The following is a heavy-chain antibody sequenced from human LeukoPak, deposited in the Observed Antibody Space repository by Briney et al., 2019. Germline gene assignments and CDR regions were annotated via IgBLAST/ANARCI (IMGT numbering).Heavy chain of an antibody. J-gene: IGHJ4*02. CDR1: GFTFSSYS. V-gene: IGHV3-21*01. CDR2: ISSSSSYI. Sequence: PGGSLRLSCAASGFTFSSYSMNWVRQAPGKGLEWVSSISSSSSYIYYADSVKGRFTISRDNSKNTLYLQMNSLRAEDTAVYYCAKDPGYCSSTSCYGDYWGQGTLVTVSS. D-gene: IGHD2-2*01. CDR3: AKDPGYCSSTSCYGDY.